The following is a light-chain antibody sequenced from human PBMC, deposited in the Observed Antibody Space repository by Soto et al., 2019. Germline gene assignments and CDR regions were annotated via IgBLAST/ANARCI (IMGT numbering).Light chain of an antibody. J-gene: IGLJ2*01. Sequence: QSVLTQPPSASGTPGQRGTISCSGSSSNIGSNYVYWYQQLPGTVPQLLIYWNSERPSGVPDRFSGSKSGTSASLAISGLRSEDEAEYYCAAWDDSLSGVVFGGGTKLTVL. CDR3: AAWDDSLSGVV. CDR1: SSNIGSNY. V-gene: IGLV1-47*01. CDR2: WNS.